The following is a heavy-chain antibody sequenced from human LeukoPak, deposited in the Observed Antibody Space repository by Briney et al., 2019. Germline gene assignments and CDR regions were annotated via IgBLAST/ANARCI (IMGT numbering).Heavy chain of an antibody. V-gene: IGHV3-23*01. CDR1: GFTFSSYA. D-gene: IGHD3-22*01. CDR2: ISGSGSGT. Sequence: GGSLRLSCAASGFTFSSYAMSWVRQAPGKGLEWVSTISGSGSGTYYADSVKGRFTISRDISKNTLYLQMNSLRAEDTALYYCAKRGRDGSGYYSGFEYWGQGTLVTVSS. J-gene: IGHJ4*02. CDR3: AKRGRDGSGYYSGFEY.